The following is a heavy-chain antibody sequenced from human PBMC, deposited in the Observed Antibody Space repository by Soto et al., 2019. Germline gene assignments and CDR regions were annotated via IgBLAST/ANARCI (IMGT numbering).Heavy chain of an antibody. Sequence: VGSLRLSCTTSGFTFNTYGIHWVRQAPGKGLEWVAIIWYDGSNKYYADSVKGRFTISRDNSKNTLYLQMNSPRDEDTALYYCARADCTGAYCYSWPFNYGVDVWGQGTTVTVSS. CDR2: IWYDGSNK. CDR3: ARADCTGAYCYSWPFNYGVDV. D-gene: IGHD2-15*01. CDR1: GFTFNTYG. J-gene: IGHJ6*02. V-gene: IGHV3-33*01.